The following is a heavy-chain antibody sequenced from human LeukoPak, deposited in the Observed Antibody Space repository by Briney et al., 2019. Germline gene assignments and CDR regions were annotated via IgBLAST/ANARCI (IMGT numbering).Heavy chain of an antibody. J-gene: IGHJ3*02. D-gene: IGHD3-22*01. CDR3: ARGVIGRYYDSSGPCGAFDI. CDR2: IIPILGIA. CDR1: GGTFSSYA. Sequence: SVKVSCKASGGTFSSYAISWVRQAPGQGLEWMGRIIPILGIANYAQKFQGRVTITADKSTSTAYMELSSLRSEDTAVYYCARGVIGRYYDSSGPCGAFDIWGQGTMVTVSS. V-gene: IGHV1-69*04.